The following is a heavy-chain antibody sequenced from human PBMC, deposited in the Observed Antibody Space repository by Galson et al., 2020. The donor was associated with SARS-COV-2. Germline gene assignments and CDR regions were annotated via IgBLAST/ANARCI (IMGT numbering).Heavy chain of an antibody. CDR3: ARDRAYYDILTGYFAPPKYYYYYGMDV. D-gene: IGHD3-9*01. CDR2: ISYDGSNK. CDR1: GFTFSSYA. Sequence: TGASLRLSCAASGFTFSSYAMHWVRQAPGKGLEWVAVISYDGSNKYYADSVKGRFTISRDNSKNTLYLQMNSLRAEDTAVYYCARDRAYYDILTGYFAPPKYYYYYGMDVGGQGTTVTVSS. V-gene: IGHV3-30-3*01. J-gene: IGHJ6*02.